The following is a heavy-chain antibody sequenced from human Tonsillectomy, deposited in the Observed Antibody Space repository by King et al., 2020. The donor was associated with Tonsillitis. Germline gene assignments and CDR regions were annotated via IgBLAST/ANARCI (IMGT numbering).Heavy chain of an antibody. J-gene: IGHJ3*02. V-gene: IGHV1-69*09. CDR1: GGTFISYA. D-gene: IGHD3-10*01. CDR3: ASSMRYYGSGSLSSDAFDI. CDR2: IIPILGIA. Sequence: QLVQSGAEVKKPGSSVKVSCKASGGTFISYAISWVRQAPGQGLEWMGRIIPILGIANYAQKFQGRVTITADKSTSTAYMELSSLRSEDTAVYYCASSMRYYGSGSLSSDAFDIWGQGTMVTVSS.